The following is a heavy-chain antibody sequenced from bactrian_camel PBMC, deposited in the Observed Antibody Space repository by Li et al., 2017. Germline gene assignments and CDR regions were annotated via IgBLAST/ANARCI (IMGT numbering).Heavy chain of an antibody. CDR1: GFTFDDSD. CDR2: ISSDGST. J-gene: IGHJ4*01. Sequence: VQLVESGGGSVQPGGSLRLSCTASGFTFDDSDMGWYRQAPGNECELVSTISSDGSTYYADSVKGRFTISQDNAMNALYLQIDSAKTEDTGVYYCASASTNYWGQGTQVTVS. V-gene: IGHV3S55*01. D-gene: IGHD2*01. CDR3: ASASTNY.